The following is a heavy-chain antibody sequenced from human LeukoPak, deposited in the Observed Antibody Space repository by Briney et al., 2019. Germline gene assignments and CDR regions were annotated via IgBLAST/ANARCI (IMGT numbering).Heavy chain of an antibody. CDR2: ISYSGNI. CDR1: GGSISSSSYD. Sequence: PSESLSLTCPVSGGSISSSSYDWGWIRQPPWKGLEWFGSISYSGNIYYNPSPKCRSTISVDTSKNQLSLKLRSVSAADTAVYYCARECRLELPDYWGQGTLVTVSS. D-gene: IGHD3-16*01. V-gene: IGHV4-39*02. CDR3: ARECRLELPDY. J-gene: IGHJ4*02.